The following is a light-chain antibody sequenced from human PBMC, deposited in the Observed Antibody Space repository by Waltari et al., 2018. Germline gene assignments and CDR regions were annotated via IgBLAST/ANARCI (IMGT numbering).Light chain of an antibody. CDR2: GVY. CDR1: SSDVGGYDY. CDR3: CSYANSKWV. V-gene: IGLV2-11*01. J-gene: IGLJ3*02. Sequence: SVLTQPRPVSGSPGQSVAISCTGTSSDVGGYDYVSWYQQYPGKAPKVMIYGVYKRPSGVPDRFSGSKSGNTASLSISGLQAEDEADYYCCSYANSKWVFGGGTKLTVL.